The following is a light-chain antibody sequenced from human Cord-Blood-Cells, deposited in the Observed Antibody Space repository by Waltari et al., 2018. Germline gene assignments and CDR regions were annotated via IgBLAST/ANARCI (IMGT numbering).Light chain of an antibody. Sequence: QSALTQPASVSGSPGQSITISCTGTSSDVGGYNYVSWYQQHPGKAPKLMIYDVSNRPSGVSKRFSGSKSGNTAALPISGLQAEDEADYYCSSYTSSSTPLVVFGGGTKLTVL. CDR1: SSDVGGYNY. CDR3: SSYTSSSTPLVV. J-gene: IGLJ2*01. CDR2: DVS. V-gene: IGLV2-14*01.